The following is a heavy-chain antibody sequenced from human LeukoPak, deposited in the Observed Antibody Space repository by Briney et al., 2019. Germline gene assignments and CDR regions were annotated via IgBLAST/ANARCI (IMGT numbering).Heavy chain of an antibody. J-gene: IGHJ5*02. CDR1: GYTFTSYD. D-gene: IGHD3-9*01. V-gene: IGHV1-8*01. Sequence: ASVKVSCKASGYTFTSYDINWVRQATGQGLEWMGWMNPNSGNTGYAQKFRGRVTMTRNTSISTAYMELSSLRSEDTAVYYCARGFHDLYYDILAHWFDPWGQGTLVTVSS. CDR2: MNPNSGNT. CDR3: ARGFHDLYYDILAHWFDP.